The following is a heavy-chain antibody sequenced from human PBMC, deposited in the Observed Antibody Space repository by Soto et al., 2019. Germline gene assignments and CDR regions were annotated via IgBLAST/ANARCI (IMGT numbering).Heavy chain of an antibody. D-gene: IGHD1-26*01. CDR2: IYYSGRT. Sequence: SETLSLTCTVSGGSISSYYWSWIRQPPGKGLEWIGYIYYSGRTNYNSSLKSRITMSIDTSKNQFSLKLSSVTAADTAIYYCARDPVGVTHFDYWGQGAPVTVSS. CDR3: ARDPVGVTHFDY. V-gene: IGHV4-59*01. J-gene: IGHJ4*02. CDR1: GGSISSYY.